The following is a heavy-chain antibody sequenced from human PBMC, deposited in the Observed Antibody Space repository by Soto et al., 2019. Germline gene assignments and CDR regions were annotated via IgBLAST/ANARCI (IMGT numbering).Heavy chain of an antibody. D-gene: IGHD2-21*01. Sequence: QLQLLESGPGLVKASETLSLTCSVSGGSISTSRSYWAWIRQPPGKGLEWLANIFYRGSTSYNPSLASRVSVSVDTSKNEFSLKLRSVTAADTAVYYCARQPTTGDTDLWFDPWGQGTLVTVSS. J-gene: IGHJ5*02. V-gene: IGHV4-39*01. CDR2: IFYRGST. CDR1: GGSISTSRSY. CDR3: ARQPTTGDTDLWFDP.